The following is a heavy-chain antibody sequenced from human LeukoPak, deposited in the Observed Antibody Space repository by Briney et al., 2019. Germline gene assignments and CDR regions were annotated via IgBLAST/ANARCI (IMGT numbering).Heavy chain of an antibody. CDR3: ARGKIRGEQWLDP. Sequence: VASVKVSFKASGYTFTDYFMHWVRQAPGQGLEWMGWVNPKTGGTNYAQKFQGRVTMTRDTSISTAYMELSRLRFDDTAVYYGARGKIRGEQWLDPWGQGTLVTVSS. V-gene: IGHV1-2*02. D-gene: IGHD3-10*01. CDR1: GYTFTDYF. CDR2: VNPKTGGT. J-gene: IGHJ5*02.